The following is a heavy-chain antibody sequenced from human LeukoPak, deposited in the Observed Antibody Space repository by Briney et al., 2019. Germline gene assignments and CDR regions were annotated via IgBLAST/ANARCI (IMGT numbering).Heavy chain of an antibody. D-gene: IGHD2-2*01. CDR3: AKDRLVVPAAIFDY. V-gene: IGHV3-30*02. CDR2: IRYDGSNK. Sequence: GGSLRLSCAASGFTFSSYGMHWVRQAPGKGLEWVAFIRYDGSNKYYADSVKGRFTISRDNSKNTLYLQMNSLRAEDTAVYYCAKDRLVVPAAIFDYWGQGTLVTVSS. CDR1: GFTFSSYG. J-gene: IGHJ4*02.